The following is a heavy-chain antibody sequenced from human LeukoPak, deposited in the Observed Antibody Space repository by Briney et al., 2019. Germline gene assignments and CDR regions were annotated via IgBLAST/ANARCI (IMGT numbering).Heavy chain of an antibody. CDR3: ARGLAARPFDY. Sequence: PSETLSLTCTVSSASISTYYWSWIRQPPGKGLEWIGEINHSGSTNYNPSLKSRVTVSVDTSKNQFSLKLSSVTAADTAVYYCARGLAARPFDYWGQGTLVTVSS. D-gene: IGHD6-6*01. J-gene: IGHJ4*02. CDR1: SASISTYY. CDR2: INHSGST. V-gene: IGHV4-34*01.